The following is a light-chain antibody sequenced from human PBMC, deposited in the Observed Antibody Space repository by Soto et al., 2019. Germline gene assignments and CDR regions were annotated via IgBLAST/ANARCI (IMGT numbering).Light chain of an antibody. CDR1: SSNIGINN. Sequence: QSVLTQPPSASETPGQRVTISCSGSSSNIGINNVYWYQQLPGTAPKLLIYKNNQRPSGVPDRFSGSKSGTSASLAISGLRSEDEADYYCAAWDDSLSGGVFGGGTKLTVL. CDR3: AAWDDSLSGGV. CDR2: KNN. J-gene: IGLJ3*02. V-gene: IGLV1-47*01.